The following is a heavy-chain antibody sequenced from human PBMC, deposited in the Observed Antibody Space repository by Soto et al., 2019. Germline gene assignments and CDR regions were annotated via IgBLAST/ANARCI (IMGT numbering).Heavy chain of an antibody. CDR2: IIPLFGTP. CDR3: ARGWETVGTTTPFAY. J-gene: IGHJ4*02. CDR1: GGTFSNYV. D-gene: IGHD1-26*01. V-gene: IGHV1-69*06. Sequence: SVKVSCKASGGTFSNYVINWVRQAPGQGLEWMGGIIPLFGTPNYAQKFQGRVTFTAHKSTSTAYMELRSLRSDDTAVYYCARGWETVGTTTPFAYWGQGTLVTVSS.